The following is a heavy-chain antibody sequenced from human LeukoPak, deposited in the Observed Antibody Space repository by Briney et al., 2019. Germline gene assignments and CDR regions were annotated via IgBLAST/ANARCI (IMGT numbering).Heavy chain of an antibody. Sequence: SETLSLTCAVYGGSFSGYYWSWIRQPPGKGLEWIGEINHSGSTNYNPSLKSRVTISVDTSKNQFSLKLSSVTAADTAVYYCARQSYDFWSGSGTGSFDYWGQGTLVTVSS. CDR2: INHSGST. CDR3: ARQSYDFWSGSGTGSFDY. V-gene: IGHV4-34*01. D-gene: IGHD3-3*01. J-gene: IGHJ4*02. CDR1: GGSFSGYY.